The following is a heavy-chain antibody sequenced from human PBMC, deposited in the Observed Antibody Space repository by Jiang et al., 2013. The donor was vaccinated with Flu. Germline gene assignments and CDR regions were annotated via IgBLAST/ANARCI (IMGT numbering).Heavy chain of an antibody. V-gene: IGHV1-46*01. CDR2: INPSGGSA. D-gene: IGHD2-15*01. CDR3: ARAFYCSGGSCYFGDLGWFDP. J-gene: IGHJ5*02. Sequence: SGAEVKKPGASVKVSCKASGYTFTSYYMHWVRQAPGQGLEWMGIINPSGGSASYAQKFQGRVTMTRDTSTSTVYMELSSLRSEDTAVYYCARAFYCSGGSCYFGDLGWFDPWGQGTLVTVSS. CDR1: GYTFTSYY.